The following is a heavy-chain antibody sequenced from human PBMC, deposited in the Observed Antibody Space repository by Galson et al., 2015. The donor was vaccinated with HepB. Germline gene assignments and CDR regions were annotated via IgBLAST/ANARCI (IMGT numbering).Heavy chain of an antibody. Sequence: SLRLAGAASGFIFNNYAMSWGRQAPGEGLEWVSGITRGGYTYDVDSVKGRFTISRDNSKNTLYLQMNSLRAEDTAVYYCAKDGISESAPGLGGQGTLVTVSS. D-gene: IGHD2-21*01. CDR3: AKDGISESAPGL. J-gene: IGHJ4*02. V-gene: IGHV3-23*01. CDR2: ITRGGYT. CDR1: GFIFNNYA.